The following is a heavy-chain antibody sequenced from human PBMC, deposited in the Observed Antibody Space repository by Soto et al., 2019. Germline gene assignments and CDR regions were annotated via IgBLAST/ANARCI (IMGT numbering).Heavy chain of an antibody. V-gene: IGHV1-18*01. CDR1: GYTFTSYG. CDR3: AIDISYAFWSGDTDWFDP. Sequence: QVHLVQSRAEVRKPGSSVRIYCKASGYTFTSYGVSWVRQAPGQGLEWMGRSSPYNGNTKYAQKSQDRVITTTATSTSTAYMELRSLRSEDTALYDCAIDISYAFWSGDTDWFDPWGQGTLVTVSS. J-gene: IGHJ5*02. D-gene: IGHD3-3*01. CDR2: SSPYNGNT.